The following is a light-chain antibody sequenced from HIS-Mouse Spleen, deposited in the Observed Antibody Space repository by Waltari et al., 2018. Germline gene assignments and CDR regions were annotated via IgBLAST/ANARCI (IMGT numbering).Light chain of an antibody. CDR2: AAS. CDR3: QQSYSTPFT. CDR1: QSISSY. Sequence: DIQMTQSPSSLSASVGDRVTITCLASQSISSYLNWYQQKPGKAPKLLIYAASSLQSGVPSRFSGSGSVTDFTLTISSLQPEDFATYYCQQSYSTPFTFGPGTKVDIK. J-gene: IGKJ3*01. V-gene: IGKV1-39*01.